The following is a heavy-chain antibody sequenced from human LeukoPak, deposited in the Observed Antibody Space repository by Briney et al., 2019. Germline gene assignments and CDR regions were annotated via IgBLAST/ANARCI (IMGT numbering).Heavy chain of an antibody. J-gene: IGHJ4*02. D-gene: IGHD3-22*01. CDR2: VSAYNGNT. V-gene: IGHV1-18*01. Sequence: ASVKVSCKASGYTFTSSGISWGRQAPGQGLEWMGWVSAYNGNTNYAQKLQGRVTMTTDTSTSTAYMELRSLRSDDPAVYYCARTYYYDSSDNYWGQGTLVTVSS. CDR3: ARTYYYDSSDNY. CDR1: GYTFTSSG.